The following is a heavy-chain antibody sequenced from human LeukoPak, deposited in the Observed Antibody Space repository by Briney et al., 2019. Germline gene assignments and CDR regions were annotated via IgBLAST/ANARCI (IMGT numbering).Heavy chain of an antibody. Sequence: PSETLSLTCTVSGDSINSYYWSWIRQPPGKGLEWIGYIYYIGSTNYNPSLKSRVTISVDTSKNQLSLKLTSVTAADTAAYYCARHARLAVAGLDYWGQGILVTVSS. D-gene: IGHD6-19*01. CDR2: IYYIGST. J-gene: IGHJ4*02. V-gene: IGHV4-59*08. CDR1: GDSINSYY. CDR3: ARHARLAVAGLDY.